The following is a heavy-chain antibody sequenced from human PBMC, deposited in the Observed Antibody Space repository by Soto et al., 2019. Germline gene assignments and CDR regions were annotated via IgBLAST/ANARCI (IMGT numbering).Heavy chain of an antibody. D-gene: IGHD4-4*01. CDR1: GDSISSRTLY. CDR2: ISYSGNT. V-gene: IGHV4-39*01. Sequence: SETLSLTCTVSGDSISSRTLYWGWVRQSPGKGLQWIGSISYSGNTYNNPSLKSRVTISVDTSKNQFSLNLSSVTAADTAVYYCARDHSTYVGAFDIWGQGTMVTVSS. J-gene: IGHJ3*02. CDR3: ARDHSTYVGAFDI.